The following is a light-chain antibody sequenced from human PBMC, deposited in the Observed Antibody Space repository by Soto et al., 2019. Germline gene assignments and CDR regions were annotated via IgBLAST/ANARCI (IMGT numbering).Light chain of an antibody. V-gene: IGLV1-51*01. CDR3: GTWDSSQSAVV. J-gene: IGLJ2*01. Sequence: QSVLTQPPSVSAASGQKVTISCSGSSSTMGNNYISWYQKFPGTAPKVLIYDNSKRPSGIPDRFSGSKSGTSATLGITGLQTGDEADYYCGTWDSSQSAVVFGGGTKVTVL. CDR2: DNS. CDR1: SSTMGNNY.